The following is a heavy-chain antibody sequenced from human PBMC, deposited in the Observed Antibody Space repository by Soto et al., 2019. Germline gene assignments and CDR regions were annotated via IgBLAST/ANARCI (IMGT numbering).Heavy chain of an antibody. D-gene: IGHD3-9*01. J-gene: IGHJ4*02. CDR2: ISGSGGST. CDR1: GFTFGSYA. CDR3: AKDPPALRYFDWELK. V-gene: IGHV3-23*01. Sequence: GGSLRLSCAASGFTFGSYAMSWVRQAPGKGLEWVSAISGSGGSTYYADSVKGRFTISRDNSKNTLYLQMNSLRAEDTAVYYCAKDPPALRYFDWELKWGQGTLVTVSS.